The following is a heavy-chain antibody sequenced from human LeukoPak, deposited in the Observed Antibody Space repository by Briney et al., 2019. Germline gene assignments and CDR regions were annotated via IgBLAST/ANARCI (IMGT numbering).Heavy chain of an antibody. J-gene: IGHJ4*02. V-gene: IGHV3-21*01. Sequence: GGSLRLSCAAPGFTFASYSMNWVRQAPGKGLEWVSSISGDSTYIYNAGSVKGRFTISRDNAQASLYLQMISLRADDTAVYYCARVSGRLERQSDLDYWGQGTLVIVSS. CDR2: ISGDSTYI. D-gene: IGHD1-1*01. CDR3: ARVSGRLERQSDLDY. CDR1: GFTFASYS.